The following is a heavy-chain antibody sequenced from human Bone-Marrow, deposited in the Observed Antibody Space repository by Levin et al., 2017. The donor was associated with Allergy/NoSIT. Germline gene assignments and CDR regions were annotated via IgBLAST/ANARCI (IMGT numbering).Heavy chain of an antibody. CDR1: GGSIRSSSYY. V-gene: IGHV4-39*07. D-gene: IGHD5-24*01. CDR2: IYYSGST. CDR3: AREDGYSPRILEY. J-gene: IGHJ4*02. Sequence: SPTLSLPCTVSGGSIRSSSYYWGWIRQPPGKGLEWIGSIYYSGSTYYNPSLKSRVTISVDTSKNQFSLKLSSVTAADTAVYYCAREDGYSPRILEYWGQGTLVTVSS.